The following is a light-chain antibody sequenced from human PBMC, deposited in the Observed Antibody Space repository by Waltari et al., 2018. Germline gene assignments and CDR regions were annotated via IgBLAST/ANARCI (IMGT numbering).Light chain of an antibody. J-gene: IGLJ3*02. Sequence: QSVLTQPPSASGTPGQRVIISCSGSSSSIGSNSVNWYQQLPGTAPKLLIYNDNQWPSGVPDRFSGAKSGTSVSLAISGLQSEDEGEYYCATWDNSLNAAVFGGGTKLTVL. V-gene: IGLV1-44*01. CDR3: ATWDNSLNAAV. CDR1: SSSIGSNS. CDR2: NDN.